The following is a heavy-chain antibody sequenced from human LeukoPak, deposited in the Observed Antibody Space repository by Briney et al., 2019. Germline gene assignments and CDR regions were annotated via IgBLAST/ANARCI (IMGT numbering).Heavy chain of an antibody. CDR2: ISGGGGT. D-gene: IGHD6-19*01. CDR1: GFTFSTYA. V-gene: IGHV3-23*01. CDR3: VRPSIAVAGYFDS. Sequence: GGSLILSCVASGFTFSTYAMSWVRQAPGKGLEWVSSISGGGGTYYAASVEGRFTVSRDNSKNTLYLQMNSLGGDDTAVYYCVRPSIAVAGYFDSWGQGTLVTVSS. J-gene: IGHJ4*02.